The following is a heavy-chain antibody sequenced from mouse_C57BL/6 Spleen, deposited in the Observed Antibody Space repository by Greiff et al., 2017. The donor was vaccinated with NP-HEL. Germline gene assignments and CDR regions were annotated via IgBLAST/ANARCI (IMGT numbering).Heavy chain of an antibody. Sequence: EVKLMESGPVLVQPGASVKMSCKASGYTFTDYSMNWVKQSHGKSLEWIGVINPYNGGTSSNQKFKGKATLTVDKSTSTAYMELNSRTSEDSAVYYCARDPYYYAMDYWGQGTSVTVSS. CDR3: ARDPYYYAMDY. J-gene: IGHJ4*01. V-gene: IGHV1-19*01. CDR1: GYTFTDYS. CDR2: INPYNGGT.